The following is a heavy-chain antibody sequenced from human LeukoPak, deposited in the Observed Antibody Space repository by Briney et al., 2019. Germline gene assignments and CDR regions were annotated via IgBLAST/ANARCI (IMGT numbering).Heavy chain of an antibody. CDR3: ARARYYDFWGRYLFDY. CDR1: GFTFSSYW. V-gene: IGHV3-74*01. D-gene: IGHD3-3*01. Sequence: PGGSLRLSCAASGFTFSSYWMHWVRQAPGKGLVWVSRINSDGSSTSYADSVKGRFTISRDNAKNTLYLQMNSLRAEDTAVYYCARARYYDFWGRYLFDYWGQGTLVTVSS. CDR2: INSDGSST. J-gene: IGHJ4*02.